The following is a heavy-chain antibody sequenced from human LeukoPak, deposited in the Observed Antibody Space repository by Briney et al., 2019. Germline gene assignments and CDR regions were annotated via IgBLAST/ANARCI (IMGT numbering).Heavy chain of an antibody. V-gene: IGHV3-7*01. Sequence: GGSLRLSCAASGFTFTTYWMSWVRQAPGKGLEWVANIKQDGTERYYVDSVKGRFTISRDNAKNSLYLQMNSLRAEDTAVYYCARVSAGRWVYVAGDLDYWGQGTLVTVSS. CDR1: GFTFTTYW. CDR3: ARVSAGRWVYVAGDLDY. J-gene: IGHJ4*02. D-gene: IGHD3-10*02. CDR2: IKQDGTER.